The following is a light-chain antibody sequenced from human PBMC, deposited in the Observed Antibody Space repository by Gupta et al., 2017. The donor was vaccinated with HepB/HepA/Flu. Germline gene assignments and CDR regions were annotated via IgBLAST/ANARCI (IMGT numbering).Light chain of an antibody. J-gene: IGLJ3*02. CDR1: SGSVSTSYY. V-gene: IGLV8-61*01. Sequence: GTVTLTCGLSSGSVSTSYYPSWYQQTPGQAPRTLIYSTTTRSSGVPDRFSGSILGNKAALTITGAQADDEYDYYCVLYMGSGIWVFGGGTKLTVL. CDR3: VLYMGSGIWV. CDR2: STT.